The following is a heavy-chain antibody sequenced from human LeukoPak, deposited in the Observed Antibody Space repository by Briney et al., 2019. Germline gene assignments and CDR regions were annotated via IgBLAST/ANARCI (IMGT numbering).Heavy chain of an antibody. D-gene: IGHD6-19*01. J-gene: IGHJ4*02. CDR2: IYYSGNT. V-gene: IGHV4-39*01. CDR1: GGSISSSSYY. CDR3: ARLRFSSGWNFDY. Sequence: PSETLSLTCTVSGGSISSSSYYWGWLRQPPGKGLEGIGSIYYSGNTYYNPSLKSRVTISVDTSKNQFSLNLSSVTAADTAVYYCARLRFSSGWNFDYWGQGTLVTVSS.